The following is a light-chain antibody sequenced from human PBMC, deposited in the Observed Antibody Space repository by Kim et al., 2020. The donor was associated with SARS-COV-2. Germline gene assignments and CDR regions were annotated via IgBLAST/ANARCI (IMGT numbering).Light chain of an antibody. CDR2: EAS. CDR1: QDISNY. Sequence: DIQMTQSPSSLSASVGDRVTITCQASQDISNYLNWYQQKPGKAPKLLMYEASNLETGVSSRFSGSGSGTDFTFTISSLQPEDRATYYCQQNDNLPLTFGGGTKVDIK. V-gene: IGKV1-33*01. CDR3: QQNDNLPLT. J-gene: IGKJ4*01.